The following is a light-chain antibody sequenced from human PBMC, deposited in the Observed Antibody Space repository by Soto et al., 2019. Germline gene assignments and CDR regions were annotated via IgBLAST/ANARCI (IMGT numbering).Light chain of an antibody. CDR3: PQYDNLPQFT. CDR2: DAS. CDR1: QDISNY. V-gene: IGKV1-33*01. Sequence: DIQMTQSPSSLSASVGDRVTITCQASQDISNYLNWYQQKPGKAPKLLIYDASNLETGVPSRFSGSGSGTDFTFTISSLQPEDIATYYCPQYDNLPQFTFGPGTKVDIK. J-gene: IGKJ3*01.